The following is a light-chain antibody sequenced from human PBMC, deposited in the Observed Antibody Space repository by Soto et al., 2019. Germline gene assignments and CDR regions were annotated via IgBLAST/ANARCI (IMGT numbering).Light chain of an antibody. V-gene: IGLV2-8*01. CDR1: SSDVGSYRF. CDR2: AVS. Sequence: QSALTQPPSASGSPGQSVTISCTGTSSDVGSYRFVSWYQQHPGKAPKLLIYAVSKRPSGVPDRFSASTSGNTASLYVSGRQADDEADYYCSSYAGNNNVIFGGGTKVTVL. CDR3: SSYAGNNNVI. J-gene: IGLJ2*01.